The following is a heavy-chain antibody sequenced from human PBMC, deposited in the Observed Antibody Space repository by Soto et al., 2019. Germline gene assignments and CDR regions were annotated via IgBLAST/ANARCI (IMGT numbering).Heavy chain of an antibody. CDR1: GFTVSSTY. D-gene: IGHD3-22*01. J-gene: IGHJ4*02. V-gene: IGHV3-23*01. CDR3: AKSPGMYYYDSSGYYHYDY. CDR2: ISGSGVST. Sequence: GGSLRLSCAASGFTVSSTYMSWVRQAPGKGLDWVSAISGSGVSTYYADSVKGRFTISRDNSKNTLYLQMNSLRAEDTAVYYCAKSPGMYYYDSSGYYHYDYWGQGTLVTVSS.